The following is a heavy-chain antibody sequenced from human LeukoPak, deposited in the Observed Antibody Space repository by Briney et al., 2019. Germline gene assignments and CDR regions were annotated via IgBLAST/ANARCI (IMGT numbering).Heavy chain of an antibody. J-gene: IGHJ4*02. CDR3: AKRSYSSGWSFDY. Sequence: GRSLRLSCAASGFTFSSYAMSWVRQAPGKGLEWVSAISGSGGSTYYADSVKGRFTISRDNSKNTLYLQMNSLRAEDTAVYYCAKRSYSSGWSFDYRGQGTLVTVSS. D-gene: IGHD6-19*01. CDR2: ISGSGGST. V-gene: IGHV3-23*01. CDR1: GFTFSSYA.